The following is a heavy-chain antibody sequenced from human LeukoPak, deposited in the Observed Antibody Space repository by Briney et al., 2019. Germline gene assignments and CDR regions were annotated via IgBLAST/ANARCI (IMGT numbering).Heavy chain of an antibody. CDR2: IYYSGST. Sequence: SETLSLTCTVSGGSISSSSYYWGWIRQPPGKGLEWIGSIYYSGSTYYNPSLKSRVTISVDTSKNQFSLKLSSVTAADTAVYYCATVYYYDSSGYYYVPDAFDIWGQGTMVTVSS. J-gene: IGHJ3*02. CDR3: ATVYYYDSSGYYYVPDAFDI. V-gene: IGHV4-39*07. CDR1: GGSISSSSYY. D-gene: IGHD3-22*01.